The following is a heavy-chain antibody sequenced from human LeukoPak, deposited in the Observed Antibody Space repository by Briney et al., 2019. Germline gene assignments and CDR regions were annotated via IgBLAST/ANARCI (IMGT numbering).Heavy chain of an antibody. J-gene: IGHJ4*02. Sequence: GGSLRLSCAASGFTFSSYFLHCVRQAPGKGLEWVAVIWYDGSNKYYADSVKGRFTISRDNSKNTLYLQMNSLRAEDTAVYYCARAEPDSGSYDRGSYFDYWGQGTLVTVSS. CDR2: IWYDGSNK. CDR3: ARAEPDSGSYDRGSYFDY. V-gene: IGHV3-33*01. D-gene: IGHD1-26*01. CDR1: GFTFSSYF.